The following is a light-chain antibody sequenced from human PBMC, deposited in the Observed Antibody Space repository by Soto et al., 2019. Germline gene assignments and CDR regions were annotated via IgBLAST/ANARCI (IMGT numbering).Light chain of an antibody. CDR1: QSISSY. CDR2: AAS. CDR3: QQYENYWT. J-gene: IGKJ1*01. Sequence: DIQMTQSPSSLSASVGDRVTITFRASQSISSYLNWYQHKPGKAPKLLIYAASSLQTGVPSRFSGSRSGTEFSLTISNLQPDDCATYYCQQYENYWTFGQGTKVDIK. V-gene: IGKV1-39*01.